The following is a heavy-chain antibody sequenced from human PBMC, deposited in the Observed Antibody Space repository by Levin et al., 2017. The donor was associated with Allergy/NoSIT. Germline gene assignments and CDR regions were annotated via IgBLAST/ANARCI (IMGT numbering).Heavy chain of an antibody. CDR3: ARGRSSPGLGSGRDY. J-gene: IGHJ4*02. CDR1: GGSFSGYY. D-gene: IGHD6-19*01. V-gene: IGHV4-34*01. Sequence: PSETLSLTCAVYGGSFSGYYWSWIRQPPGKGLEWIGEINHSGSTNYNPSLKSRVTISVDTSKNQFSLKLSSVTAADTAVYYCARGRSSPGLGSGRDYWGQGTLVTVSS. CDR2: INHSGST.